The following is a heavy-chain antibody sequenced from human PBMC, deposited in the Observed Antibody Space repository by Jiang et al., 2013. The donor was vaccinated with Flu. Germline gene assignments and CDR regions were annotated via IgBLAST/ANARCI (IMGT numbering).Heavy chain of an antibody. CDR1: GGSISSYY. Sequence: SLTCTVSGGSISSYYWSWIRQPPGKGLEWIGYIYYSGSTNYNPSLKSRVTISVDTSKNQFSLKLSSVTAADTAVYYCARHGSSEWLQSGGLDYWGQGTLVTVSS. CDR3: ARHGSSEWLQSGGLDY. CDR2: IYYSGST. D-gene: IGHD5-24*01. V-gene: IGHV4-59*08. J-gene: IGHJ4*02.